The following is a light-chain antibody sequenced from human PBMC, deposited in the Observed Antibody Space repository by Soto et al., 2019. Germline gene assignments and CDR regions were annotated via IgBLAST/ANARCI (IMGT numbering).Light chain of an antibody. Sequence: QSVLTQPPSVSGAPGQGVTISCTGSSFNIGANYDVHWYQHLPGTGPKLLIYANSFRPSGVPDRVSACKSGSSASLAITGLQAEDEADYYCQSYDARLSAYVFGTGTKLTVL. J-gene: IGLJ1*01. CDR3: QSYDARLSAYV. CDR2: ANS. CDR1: SFNIGANYD. V-gene: IGLV1-40*01.